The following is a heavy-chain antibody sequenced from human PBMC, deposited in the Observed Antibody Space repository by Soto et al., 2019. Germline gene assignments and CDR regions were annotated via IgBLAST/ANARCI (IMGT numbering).Heavy chain of an antibody. J-gene: IGHJ4*02. CDR2: ISSSTTYI. Sequence: PGGSLRLSCAASGFTFSYYSMTWVRQSPGRGLEWVSSISSSTTYISYADSVRGRFTISRDNAKNSLYLQMSSLRADDTAVYYCARDPVGVDSTFFFDSWGQGSRVTVSS. V-gene: IGHV3-21*01. CDR1: GFTFSYYS. CDR3: ARDPVGVDSTFFFDS. D-gene: IGHD2-21*01.